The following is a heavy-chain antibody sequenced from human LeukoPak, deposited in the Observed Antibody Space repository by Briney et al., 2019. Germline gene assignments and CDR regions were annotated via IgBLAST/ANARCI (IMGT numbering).Heavy chain of an antibody. V-gene: IGHV3-43*02. CDR2: ISGDGGST. Sequence: PGGSLRLSCAASGFTFSSYEMNWVRQAPGKGLEWVSLISGDGGSTYYADSVKGRFTISRDNSKNSLYLQMNSLRTEDTALYYCAKDISSGWSCLDYWGQGTLVTVSS. J-gene: IGHJ4*02. CDR3: AKDISSGWSCLDY. D-gene: IGHD6-19*01. CDR1: GFTFSSYE.